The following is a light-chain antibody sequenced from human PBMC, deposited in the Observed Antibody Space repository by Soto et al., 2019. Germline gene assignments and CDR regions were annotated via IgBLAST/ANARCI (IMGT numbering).Light chain of an antibody. CDR3: QQYASSPLT. V-gene: IGKV3D-20*01. J-gene: IGKJ4*01. CDR1: QSVGRDY. Sequence: EIVLTQSPATLYLSPGERATLSCGASQSVGRDYLAWYQQKPGLAPRLLIHGASIRATGIPDRFSGSGSGTDFTLIINRLEPEDFAVYFCQQYASSPLTFGGGTEVEIK. CDR2: GAS.